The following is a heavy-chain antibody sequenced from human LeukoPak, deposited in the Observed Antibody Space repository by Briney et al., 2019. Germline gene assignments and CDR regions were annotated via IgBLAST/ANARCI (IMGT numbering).Heavy chain of an antibody. CDR2: INQDESQK. V-gene: IGHV3-7*01. Sequence: GGSLRLSCAASGCTFSNNWMTWVRQAPGKGLEWVANINQDESQKYYVDSVKGRFTISRDNAKNSLYLNMNSLRAEDTAVYYCARDPHTALDYWGQGTLVTVSS. J-gene: IGHJ4*02. CDR3: ARDPHTALDY. D-gene: IGHD5-18*01. CDR1: GCTFSNNW.